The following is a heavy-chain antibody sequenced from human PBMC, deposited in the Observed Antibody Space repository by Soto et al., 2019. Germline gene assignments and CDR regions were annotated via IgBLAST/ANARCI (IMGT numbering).Heavy chain of an antibody. D-gene: IGHD2-8*01. J-gene: IGHJ6*02. CDR3: ARGEFHCTNGVCYYYYGMDV. V-gene: IGHV1-8*01. Sequence: ASVKVSCKASGYTFTSYDINWVRQATGQGLEWMGWMNPNSGNTGYAQKFQGRVTMTRNTSISTAYMELSSLRSEDTAVYYCARGEFHCTNGVCYYYYGMDVWGQGTTVTVSS. CDR1: GYTFTSYD. CDR2: MNPNSGNT.